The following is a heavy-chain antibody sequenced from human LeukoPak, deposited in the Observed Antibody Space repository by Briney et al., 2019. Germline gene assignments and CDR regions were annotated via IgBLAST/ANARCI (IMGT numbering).Heavy chain of an antibody. J-gene: IGHJ3*02. Sequence: PGGSLRHSCTASGFTFGDYAMSWFRQAPGKGLEWVGFIRSKAYGGTTEYAASVKGRFTISRDDSKSIAYLQMNSLKTEDTAVYYCTRDRSSGYYWDAFDIWGQGTMVTVSS. V-gene: IGHV3-49*03. D-gene: IGHD3-22*01. CDR3: TRDRSSGYYWDAFDI. CDR2: IRSKAYGGTT. CDR1: GFTFGDYA.